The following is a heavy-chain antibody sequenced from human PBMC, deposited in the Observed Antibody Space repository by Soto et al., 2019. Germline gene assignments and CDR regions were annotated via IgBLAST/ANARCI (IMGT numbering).Heavy chain of an antibody. Sequence: QVQLVESGGGVVQPGRSLRLSCAASGFTFSSYGMHWVRQAPGKGLEWVAVISYDGSNKYYADSVKGRFTISRDNSKNTLYLQMNSLRAEDTAVYYCAKDRNCGGDCYPPYYYYGMDVWGQGTTVTVSS. V-gene: IGHV3-30*18. CDR2: ISYDGSNK. CDR1: GFTFSSYG. CDR3: AKDRNCGGDCYPPYYYYGMDV. J-gene: IGHJ6*02. D-gene: IGHD2-21*02.